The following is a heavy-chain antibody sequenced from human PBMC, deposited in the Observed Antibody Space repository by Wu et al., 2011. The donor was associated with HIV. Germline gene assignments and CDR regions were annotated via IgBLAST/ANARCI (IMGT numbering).Heavy chain of an antibody. J-gene: IGHJ5*02. CDR3: ARDYGSGSYYNSMGFDP. D-gene: IGHD3-10*01. CDR2: INPNSGGT. CDR1: GYTFTGYY. Sequence: SGREVKKPGSSVKVVLQGFFGYTFTGYYMHWVRQAPGQGLEWMRWINPNSGGTNYAQKFQGRVTMTRDTSISTAYMELSRLRSDDTAVYYCARDYGSGSYYNSMGFDPWGQGTLVTVSS. V-gene: IGHV1-2*02.